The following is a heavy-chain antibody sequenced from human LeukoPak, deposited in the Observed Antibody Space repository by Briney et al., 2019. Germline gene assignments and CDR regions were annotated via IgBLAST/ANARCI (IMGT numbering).Heavy chain of an antibody. J-gene: IGHJ5*02. CDR3: ARRGYFRWFDP. D-gene: IGHD3-22*01. CDR1: GYSISSGYY. Sequence: SETLSLTCTVSGYSISSGYYWGWIRQPPGKGLEWIGSIYHSGSTYYNPSLKSRVIISVDTSKNQFSLKLSSVTAADTAVYYCARRGYFRWFDPWGQGTLVTVSS. V-gene: IGHV4-38-2*02. CDR2: IYHSGST.